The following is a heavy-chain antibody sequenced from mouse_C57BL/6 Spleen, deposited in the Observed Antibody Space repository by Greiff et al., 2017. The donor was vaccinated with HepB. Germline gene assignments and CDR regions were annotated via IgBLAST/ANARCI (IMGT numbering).Heavy chain of an antibody. CDR1: GFSLTSYG. J-gene: IGHJ1*03. D-gene: IGHD5-5*01. CDR2: IWSGGST. Sequence: VKLQQSGPGLVQPSQSLSITCTVSGFSLTSYGVHWVRQSPGKGLEWLGVIWSGGSTDYNAAFISRLSISKDNSKSQVFFKMNSLQADDTAIYYCARMDYLDVWGTGTTVTVSS. CDR3: ARMDYLDV. V-gene: IGHV2-2*01.